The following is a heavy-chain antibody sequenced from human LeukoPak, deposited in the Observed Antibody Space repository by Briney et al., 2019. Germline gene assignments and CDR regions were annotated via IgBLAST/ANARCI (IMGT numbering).Heavy chain of an antibody. Sequence: SETLSLTCTVSGGSISSSSYYWGWIRQHPGKGLEWIGYIYYSGSTYYNPSLKSRVTISVDTSKNQFSLKLSSVTAADTAVYYCAREARITMVRGEDYWGQGTLVTVSS. J-gene: IGHJ4*02. V-gene: IGHV4-31*03. CDR2: IYYSGST. CDR3: AREARITMVRGEDY. CDR1: GGSISSSSYY. D-gene: IGHD3-10*01.